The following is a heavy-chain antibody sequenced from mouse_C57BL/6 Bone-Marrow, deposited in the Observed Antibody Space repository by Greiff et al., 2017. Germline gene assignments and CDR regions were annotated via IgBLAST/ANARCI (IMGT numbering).Heavy chain of an antibody. CDR3: ARHSLLDY. V-gene: IGHV5-12*01. Sequence: EVMLVESGGGLVQPGGSLKLSCAASGFTFSDYYMYWVRQTPEKRLEWVAYISNGGGSTYYPDTVKGRFTISRDNAKNTLYLQMSRLKSEDTAMYYCARHSLLDYWGQGTSVTVSS. CDR2: ISNGGGST. J-gene: IGHJ4*01. D-gene: IGHD6-2*01. CDR1: GFTFSDYY.